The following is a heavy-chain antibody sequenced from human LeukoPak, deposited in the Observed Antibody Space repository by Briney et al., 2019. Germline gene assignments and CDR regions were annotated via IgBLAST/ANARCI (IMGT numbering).Heavy chain of an antibody. CDR1: GLSFSSSG. CDR2: ITATGSTI. D-gene: IGHD1-26*01. Sequence: GGSLRLSCAASGLSFSSSGMNWVRQAPGKGLEWVSYITATGSTIYYADSVKGRFTISRDSARSSLFLSMSSLRAEDTAVYYCARSIIVGATGAFDVWGQGTMVTVS. J-gene: IGHJ3*01. V-gene: IGHV3-48*03. CDR3: ARSIIVGATGAFDV.